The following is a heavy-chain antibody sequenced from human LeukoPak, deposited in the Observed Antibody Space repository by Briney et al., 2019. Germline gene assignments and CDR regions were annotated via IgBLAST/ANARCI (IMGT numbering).Heavy chain of an antibody. D-gene: IGHD6-19*01. CDR2: INSGSSTI. CDR3: ARDRHSTGWYYFDY. J-gene: IGHJ4*02. V-gene: IGHV3-48*02. CDR1: GLTFSSYS. Sequence: SGGSLRLSCAASGLTFSSYSMNWVRQTPGKGLEWVSYINSGSSTIYYADSVKGRFTISRDNAKNSLYLQMNSLRDEDTAVYYCARDRHSTGWYYFDYWGQGTLVTVSS.